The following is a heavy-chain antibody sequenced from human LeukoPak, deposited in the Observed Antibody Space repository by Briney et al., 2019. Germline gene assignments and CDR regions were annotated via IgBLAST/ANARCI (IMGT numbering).Heavy chain of an antibody. D-gene: IGHD4-17*01. CDR1: GYTFTGHY. Sequence: ASVKVSCKASGYTFTGHYMHWVRQAPGQGLEWMGRINPNSGGTNYAQKFQGRVTMTRDTSISTAYMELSRLRSDDTAVYYCARSRKSYGDYVDWGQGTLVTVSS. V-gene: IGHV1-2*06. J-gene: IGHJ4*02. CDR2: INPNSGGT. CDR3: ARSRKSYGDYVD.